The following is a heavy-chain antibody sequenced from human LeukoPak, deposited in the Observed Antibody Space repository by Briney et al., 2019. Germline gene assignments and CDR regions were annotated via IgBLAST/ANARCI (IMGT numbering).Heavy chain of an antibody. Sequence: GGSLRLSCAASGFTFSSYSMNWVRQAPGKGLEWVSSISSSSSYIYYADSVKGRFTISRDNSKNTLYLQMNSLRAEDTAVYYCAKGSGWYHYWGQGTLVTVSS. CDR3: AKGSGWYHY. CDR1: GFTFSSYS. J-gene: IGHJ4*02. CDR2: ISSSSSYI. D-gene: IGHD6-19*01. V-gene: IGHV3-21*04.